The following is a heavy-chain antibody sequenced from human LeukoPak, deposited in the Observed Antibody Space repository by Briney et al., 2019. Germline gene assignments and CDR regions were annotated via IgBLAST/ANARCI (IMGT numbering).Heavy chain of an antibody. Sequence: GASLRLSCAASRFIFRNYAMSWVRQAPGKGLXXXXXXXXSGDTTYYADSVKGRFTISRDNSKNTLYVEMNTLRAEDTAVYYCAKWGDYDILTGYYVSDFWGQGTLVTVSS. D-gene: IGHD3-9*01. CDR2: XXXSGDTT. CDR1: RFIFRNYA. V-gene: IGHV3-23*01. J-gene: IGHJ4*02. CDR3: AKWGDYDILTGYYVSDF.